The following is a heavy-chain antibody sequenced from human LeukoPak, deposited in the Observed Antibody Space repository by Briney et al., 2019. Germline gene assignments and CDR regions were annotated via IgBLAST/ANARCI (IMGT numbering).Heavy chain of an antibody. V-gene: IGHV3-23*01. CDR1: GFTFSSYG. Sequence: PGGSLRLSCAASGFTFSSYGMSWVRQAPGKGLEWVSTISGSGGSTYYADSVKGRFTISRDNAKNSLYLQMNSLRAEDTAVYYCAELGITMIGGVWGKGTTVTISS. CDR3: AELGITMIGGV. CDR2: ISGSGGST. D-gene: IGHD3-10*02. J-gene: IGHJ6*04.